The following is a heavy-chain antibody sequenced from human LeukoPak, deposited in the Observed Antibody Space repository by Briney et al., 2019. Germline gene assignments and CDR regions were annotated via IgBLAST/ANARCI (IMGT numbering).Heavy chain of an antibody. CDR1: GYTFTGYY. Sequence: ASVKVSCKASGYTFTGYYMHWVRQAPGQGLEWMGIINPSGGSTSYAQKFQGRVTMTRDMSTSTVYMELSSLRSEDTAVYYCARASVVVPAAMGNWFDPWGQGTLVTVSS. V-gene: IGHV1-46*01. CDR3: ARASVVVPAAMGNWFDP. D-gene: IGHD2-2*01. CDR2: INPSGGST. J-gene: IGHJ5*02.